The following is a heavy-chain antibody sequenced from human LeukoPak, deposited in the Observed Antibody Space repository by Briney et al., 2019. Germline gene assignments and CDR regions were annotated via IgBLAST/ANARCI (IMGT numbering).Heavy chain of an antibody. V-gene: IGHV4-59*08. D-gene: IGHD2-21*02. CDR1: GGSISSYY. Sequence: PSETLSLTCTVSGGSISSYYWSWIRQPPGKGLEWIGYIYYSGSTNYNPSLKSRVTISVDTSKNQFSLNLTSVTAADTAVYYCARHPRGPKKMVSGIHPSGAFDIWGQGTMVTVSS. CDR3: ARHPRGPKKMVSGIHPSGAFDI. J-gene: IGHJ3*02. CDR2: IYYSGST.